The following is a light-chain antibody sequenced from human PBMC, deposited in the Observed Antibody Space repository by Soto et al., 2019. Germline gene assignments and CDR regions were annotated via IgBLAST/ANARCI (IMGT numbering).Light chain of an antibody. V-gene: IGLV2-14*01. J-gene: IGLJ3*02. Sequence: QFALTQPASVSGSPGQSITISCIGTSSDVGAYNFVSWYQQHPGKAPKLMIFEVSNRPSGVSNRFSGSKSGNTASLTISGLQAEDEADYYCSSYTTSSTWVFGGGTKVTVL. CDR3: SSYTTSSTWV. CDR2: EVS. CDR1: SSDVGAYNF.